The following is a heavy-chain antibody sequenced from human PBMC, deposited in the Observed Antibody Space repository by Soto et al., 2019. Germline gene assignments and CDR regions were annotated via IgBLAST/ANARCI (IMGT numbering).Heavy chain of an antibody. J-gene: IGHJ4*02. V-gene: IGHV3-23*01. CDR2: ISSSGGGT. Sequence: AGGSLRLSCAASGFTFSSYAMSWVRQAPGKGLEWVSAISSSGGGTYYADSVKGRFTISRDNSKNTLYLQMNSLRAEDTAVYYCANSQIRDGYDGRVFDYWGQGALVTVSS. CDR3: ANSQIRDGYDGRVFDY. CDR1: GFTFSSYA. D-gene: IGHD5-12*01.